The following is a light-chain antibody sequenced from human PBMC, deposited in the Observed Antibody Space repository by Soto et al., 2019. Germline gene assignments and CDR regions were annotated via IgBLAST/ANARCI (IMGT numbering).Light chain of an antibody. V-gene: IGLV1-51*01. Sequence: QSALTQPPSVSGAPGQRVTISCTGSSSNIGSGYDVHWYQHLPGTVPKLLIYDDNKRPSGIPDRFSGSKSGTSATLGITGFQTGDEADYYCGSWDSSLSAYVFGTGTKVTVL. CDR2: DDN. J-gene: IGLJ1*01. CDR1: SSNIGSGYD. CDR3: GSWDSSLSAYV.